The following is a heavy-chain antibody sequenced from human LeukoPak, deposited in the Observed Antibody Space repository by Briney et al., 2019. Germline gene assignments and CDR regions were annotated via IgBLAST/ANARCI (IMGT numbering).Heavy chain of an antibody. CDR3: ARVAPHRRLTSGWYYFDY. Sequence: ASVKVSCKASGYIFTNYGITWVRQAPGQGLEWMGSISGYNGNTKYAQKLQGRVTMTTDTSTSTAYMELRSLRSDDTAVYYCARVAPHRRLTSGWYYFDYWGQGTLVTVSS. V-gene: IGHV1-18*01. J-gene: IGHJ4*02. CDR2: ISGYNGNT. D-gene: IGHD6-19*01. CDR1: GYIFTNYG.